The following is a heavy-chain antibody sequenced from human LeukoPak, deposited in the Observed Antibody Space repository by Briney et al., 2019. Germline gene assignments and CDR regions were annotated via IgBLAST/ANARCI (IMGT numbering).Heavy chain of an antibody. V-gene: IGHV3-7*01. CDR2: IKQDGSEK. D-gene: IGHD3-22*01. CDR1: GFTFSSYW. Sequence: GGSLRLSCAASGFTFSSYWMSWVRQAPGKGLEWVANIKQDGSEKYYVDSVKGRFTISRDNAKNSLYLQMNSLRAEDTAVYYCARDHRPLNYYDTSGGFDIWGQGTMVTVSS. CDR3: ARDHRPLNYYDTSGGFDI. J-gene: IGHJ3*02.